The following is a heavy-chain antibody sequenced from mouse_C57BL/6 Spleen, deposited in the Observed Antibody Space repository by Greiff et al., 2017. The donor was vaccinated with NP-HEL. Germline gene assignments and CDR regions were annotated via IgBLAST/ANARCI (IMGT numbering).Heavy chain of an antibody. CDR3: ASYYGNYHYYAMDY. V-gene: IGHV2-9-1*01. D-gene: IGHD2-1*01. Sequence: QVQLQQSGPGLVAPSQSLSITCTVSGFSLTSYAISWVRQPPGKGLEWLGVIWTGGGTNYNSALKSRLSISKDNSKSQVFLKMNSLQTDDTARYYCASYYGNYHYYAMDYWGQGTSVTVSS. CDR2: IWTGGGT. J-gene: IGHJ4*01. CDR1: GFSLTSYA.